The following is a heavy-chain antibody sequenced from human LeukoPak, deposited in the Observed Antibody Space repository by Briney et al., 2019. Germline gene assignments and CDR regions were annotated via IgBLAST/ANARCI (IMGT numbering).Heavy chain of an antibody. V-gene: IGHV1-69*13. CDR1: GYTFTGYY. J-gene: IGHJ3*02. CDR3: ARFVTIFGVVINGDAFDI. CDR2: IIPIFGTA. D-gene: IGHD3-3*01. Sequence: SVKVSCKASGYTFTGYYMHWVRQAPGQGLEWMGGIIPIFGTANYAQKFQGRVTITADESTSTAYMELSSLRSEDTAVYYCARFVTIFGVVINGDAFDIWGQGTMVTVSS.